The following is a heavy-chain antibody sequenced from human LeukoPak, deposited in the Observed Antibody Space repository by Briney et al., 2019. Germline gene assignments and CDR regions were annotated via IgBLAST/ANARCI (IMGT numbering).Heavy chain of an antibody. Sequence: GASVKVSCKASGYTFTGYYMHWVRQAPGQGLEWMGWINPNSGGTNYAQKFQGRVTMTRDTSISTSYMELSRLSSDDTAVYYCARESIRAARNGFERWGNGTLVSVAS. J-gene: IGHJ5*02. D-gene: IGHD2-15*01. CDR1: GYTFTGYY. V-gene: IGHV1-2*02. CDR2: INPNSGGT. CDR3: ARESIRAARNGFER.